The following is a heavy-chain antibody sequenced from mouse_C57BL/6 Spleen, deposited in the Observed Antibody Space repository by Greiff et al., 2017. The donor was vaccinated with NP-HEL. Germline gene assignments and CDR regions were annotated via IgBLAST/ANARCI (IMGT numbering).Heavy chain of an antibody. CDR2: ISDGGSYT. CDR1: GFTFSSYA. V-gene: IGHV5-4*01. J-gene: IGHJ3*01. D-gene: IGHD2-5*01. Sequence: EVKVVESGGGLVKPGGSLKLSCAASGFTFSSYAMSWVRQTPEKRLEWVATISDGGSYTYYPDNVKGRFTISRDNAKNNLYLQMSHLKSEDTAMYYCERDEDYSNSFAYWGQGTLVTVSA. CDR3: ERDEDYSNSFAY.